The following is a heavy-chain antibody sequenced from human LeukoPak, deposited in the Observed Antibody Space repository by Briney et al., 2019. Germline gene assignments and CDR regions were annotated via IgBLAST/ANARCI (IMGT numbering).Heavy chain of an antibody. D-gene: IGHD3-22*01. V-gene: IGHV3-33*01. CDR3: ARDFGSGYSDY. CDR2: IWYDGSNK. CDR1: GFTFSSYG. Sequence: TGGSLRLSCAASGFTFSSYGMYWVRQAPGKGLEWVAVIWYDGSNKYYADSVKGRFTISRDNSKNTLYLQMNSLRAEDTAVYYCARDFGSGYSDYWGQGTLVTVSS. J-gene: IGHJ4*02.